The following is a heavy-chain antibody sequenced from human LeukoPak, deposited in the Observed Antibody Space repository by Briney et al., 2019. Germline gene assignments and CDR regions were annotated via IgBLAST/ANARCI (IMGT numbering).Heavy chain of an antibody. Sequence: SETLSLTCTVSGGSISRYYWSWIRQPAGKGLEWIGRIYTSGGTNYNPSLKSRVTMSVDTSKNQYSPKLSSVTAADTAIYYCAGTLGYSSQIDPWGQGTLVTVSS. CDR2: IYTSGGT. CDR3: AGTLGYSSQIDP. J-gene: IGHJ5*02. V-gene: IGHV4-4*07. CDR1: GGSISRYY. D-gene: IGHD6-19*01.